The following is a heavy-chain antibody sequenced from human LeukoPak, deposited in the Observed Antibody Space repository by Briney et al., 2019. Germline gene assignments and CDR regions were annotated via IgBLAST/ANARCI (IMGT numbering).Heavy chain of an antibody. V-gene: IGHV3-30*03. D-gene: IGHD6-13*01. J-gene: IGHJ4*02. CDR1: GFTFTNYG. CDR2: ITYDGYYK. CDR3: ARYGSIVAAGTFDY. Sequence: GTSLRLSCAASGFTFTNYGMHWVRQAPGKGLEWVARITYDGYYKNYSDSVKGRFTISSDTSKNTLYLQMNSLRAEDTAVYYCARYGSIVAAGTFDYWGQGTLVTVSS.